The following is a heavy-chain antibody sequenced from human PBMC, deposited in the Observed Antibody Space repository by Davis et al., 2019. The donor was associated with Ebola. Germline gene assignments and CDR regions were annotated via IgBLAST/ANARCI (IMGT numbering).Heavy chain of an antibody. CDR2: ISAYNGNT. CDR1: GYTFTSYG. D-gene: IGHD2-2*01. CDR3: ARNPPHSWYQLLSLWFDP. J-gene: IGHJ5*02. V-gene: IGHV1-18*01. Sequence: ASVKVFCKASGYTFTSYGISWVRQAPGQGLEWMGWISAYNGNTNYAQKLQGRVTMTTDTSTSTAYMELRSLRSDDTAVYYCARNPPHSWYQLLSLWFDPWGQGTLVTVSS.